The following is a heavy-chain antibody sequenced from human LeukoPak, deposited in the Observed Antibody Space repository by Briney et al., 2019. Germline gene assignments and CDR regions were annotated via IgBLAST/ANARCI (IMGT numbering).Heavy chain of an antibody. CDR1: GYSFTKNW. CDR3: ARQGWSLYFFDY. Sequence: PGESLKISCKGSGYSFTKNWIAWVRQVPGKSPEWMGIIYLADSDTRYSPSFQGQVTISADKSISTTYLQWTSLKASDSAMYYCARQGWSLYFFDYWGQGSLVTVSS. D-gene: IGHD3-9*01. J-gene: IGHJ4*02. CDR2: IYLADSDT. V-gene: IGHV5-51*01.